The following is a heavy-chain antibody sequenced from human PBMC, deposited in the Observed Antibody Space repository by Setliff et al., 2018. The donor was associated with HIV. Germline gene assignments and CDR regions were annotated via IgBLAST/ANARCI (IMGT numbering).Heavy chain of an antibody. J-gene: IGHJ3*02. CDR1: GFTFSTYA. Sequence: GGSLSLSCTASGFTFSTYAINWVRQAPGKGLEWVAVISTDGGTKYYEDSVKGRFTISRDNFMNTLDLQMSGLNVEDTALYYCARENYYNSGTLGAFDIWGQGTTVTVAS. CDR2: ISTDGGTK. V-gene: IGHV3-30*14. D-gene: IGHD3-10*01. CDR3: ARENYYNSGTLGAFDI.